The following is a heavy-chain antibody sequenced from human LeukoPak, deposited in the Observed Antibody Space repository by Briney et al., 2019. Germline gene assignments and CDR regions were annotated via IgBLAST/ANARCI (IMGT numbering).Heavy chain of an antibody. D-gene: IGHD4-17*01. Sequence: ASVKVSCKASGGTFSSYAISWVRQAPGQGLEWMGGIIPIFGTANYAQKFQGRVTITADKSTSTAYMELSSLRSEDTAVYYCARVGYYGDYFLKISSKDNWFDPWGQGTLVTVSS. CDR3: ARVGYYGDYFLKISSKDNWFDP. V-gene: IGHV1-69*06. J-gene: IGHJ5*02. CDR2: IIPIFGTA. CDR1: GGTFSSYA.